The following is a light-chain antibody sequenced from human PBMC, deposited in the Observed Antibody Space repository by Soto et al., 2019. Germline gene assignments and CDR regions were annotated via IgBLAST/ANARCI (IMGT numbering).Light chain of an antibody. V-gene: IGKV3-11*01. Sequence: EIVLTQSPATLSLSPGERATLSFRASESVSTFLAWYQQKPGQAPRLLIYEASSRATGIPARFSGGGSGTVFTLTISRLEPEDFAVYYCQQRSNWPWTFGQGTKVDI. CDR2: EAS. J-gene: IGKJ1*01. CDR3: QQRSNWPWT. CDR1: ESVSTF.